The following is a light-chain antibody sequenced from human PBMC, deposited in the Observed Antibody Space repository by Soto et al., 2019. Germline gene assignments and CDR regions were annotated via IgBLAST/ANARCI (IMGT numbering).Light chain of an antibody. V-gene: IGKV1-27*01. CDR3: QKYNGAPRT. CDR1: QGISYH. J-gene: IGKJ1*01. Sequence: DLQMTQSPSSLSASVGDRVTITCRASQGISYHVAWYQQKPGKVPKLLIYGASTLQSGVPSRFSGSGSGTDFTLKISSLQPGDFATYDCQKYNGAPRTFGQGTKVEF. CDR2: GAS.